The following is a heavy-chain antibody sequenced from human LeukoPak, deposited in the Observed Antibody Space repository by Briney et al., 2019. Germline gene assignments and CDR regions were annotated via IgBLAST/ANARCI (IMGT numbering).Heavy chain of an antibody. J-gene: IGHJ4*02. CDR2: INPNSGGT. V-gene: IGHV1-2*06. CDR3: ARDARDSSSSYTNFDY. CDR1: GYTFTGYY. D-gene: IGHD6-6*01. Sequence: ASVKVSCKASGYTFTGYYMHWVRQAPGQGLEWMGRINPNSGGTKYAQKFQGRVTMTRDTSISTAYMELSRLRSDDTAVYYCARDARDSSSSYTNFDYWGQGTLVTVSS.